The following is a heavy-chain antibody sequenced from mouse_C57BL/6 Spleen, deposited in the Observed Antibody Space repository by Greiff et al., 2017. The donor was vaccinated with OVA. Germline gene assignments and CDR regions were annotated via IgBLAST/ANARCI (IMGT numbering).Heavy chain of an antibody. V-gene: IGHV1-52*01. D-gene: IGHD1-1*01. Sequence: QVQLQQPGAELVRPGSSVKLSCKASGYTFTSYWMHWVKQRPIQGLEWIGNIDPSDSETHYNQKFKDKATLTVDKSSSTAYMQLSSLTSEDSAVYYCAREIYGSSSHFDYWGQGTTLTVSS. CDR1: GYTFTSYW. CDR2: IDPSDSET. J-gene: IGHJ2*01. CDR3: AREIYGSSSHFDY.